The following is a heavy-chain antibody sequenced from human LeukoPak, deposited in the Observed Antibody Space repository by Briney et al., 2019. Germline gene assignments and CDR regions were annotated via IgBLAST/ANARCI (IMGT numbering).Heavy chain of an antibody. V-gene: IGHV1-2*02. CDR2: ILPDGRDT. CDR1: GYTFAAHH. CDR3: SGRYGSGPV. Sequence: ASVKVSCKASGYTFAAHHIHWVRQAPGQGLEWMGWILPDGRDTKYSQKFQDRMTLTTDTSTNTAYMELSRLKPDDTAVYYCSGRYGSGPVWGQGTLISASP. D-gene: IGHD3-10*01. J-gene: IGHJ4*02.